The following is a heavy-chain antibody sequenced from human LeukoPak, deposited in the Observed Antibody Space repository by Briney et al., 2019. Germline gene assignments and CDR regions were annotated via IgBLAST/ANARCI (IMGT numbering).Heavy chain of an antibody. V-gene: IGHV4-34*01. CDR3: ARGYSSSWYY. CDR2: INHSGST. Sequence: PSETLSLTCAVYGGSFSGYYWSWIRQPPGKGLEWIGEINHSGSTNYNPSLKSRVTISVDTSKNQFSLKLSSVTAADTAVYCCARGYSSSWYYWGQGTLVTVSS. D-gene: IGHD6-13*01. J-gene: IGHJ4*02. CDR1: GGSFSGYY.